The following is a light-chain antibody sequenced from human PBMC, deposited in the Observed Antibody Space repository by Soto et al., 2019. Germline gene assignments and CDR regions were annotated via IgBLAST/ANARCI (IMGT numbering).Light chain of an antibody. CDR3: QQRKYWPPIT. CDR2: DAS. CDR1: QSISIY. V-gene: IGKV3-11*01. Sequence: EVVLTQSPATLSLSPGERATLSCRASQSISIYLAWYQQKPGQTPRLLIYDASNRATGTPARFSGSGSGTDFTLTISSLEPEDFAVYYCQQRKYWPPITFGQGTRLEIK. J-gene: IGKJ5*01.